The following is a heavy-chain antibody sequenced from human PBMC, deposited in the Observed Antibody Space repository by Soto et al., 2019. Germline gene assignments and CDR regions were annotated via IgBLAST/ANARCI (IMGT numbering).Heavy chain of an antibody. CDR3: ATVGVGAAYYYYGMDV. V-gene: IGHV1-24*01. D-gene: IGHD1-26*01. CDR1: GYTLTELP. CDR2: FDPEDGET. Sequence: ASVKVSCKVSGYTLTELPMHSVRQAPGRRLEWMGGFDPEDGETIYAQKFQGRVTMTEDTSTDTAYMELSSLRSEDTAVYYCATVGVGAAYYYYGMDVWGQGTTVTVSS. J-gene: IGHJ6*02.